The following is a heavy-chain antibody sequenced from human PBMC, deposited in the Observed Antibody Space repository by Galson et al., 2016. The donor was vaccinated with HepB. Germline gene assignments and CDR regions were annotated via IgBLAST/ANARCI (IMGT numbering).Heavy chain of an antibody. CDR2: IYPGDSDT. J-gene: IGHJ4*02. V-gene: IGHV5-51*01. CDR3: ARHTSMGYSYGLCWDD. D-gene: IGHD5-18*01. CDR1: GYSFTSYW. Sequence: QSGAEVKKPGESLKISCKGSGYSFTSYWIDWVRQMPGKGLEWMGIIYPGDSDTRYSPSFQGQVTISADKSISTAYLQWSSLKASDTAMYYCARHTSMGYSYGLCWDDWGQGTLVTVSS.